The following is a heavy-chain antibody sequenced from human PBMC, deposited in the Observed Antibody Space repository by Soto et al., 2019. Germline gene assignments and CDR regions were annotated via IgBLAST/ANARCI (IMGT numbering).Heavy chain of an antibody. D-gene: IGHD3-9*01. CDR1: GYSISSGYY. J-gene: IGHJ6*02. CDR3: VRGIDDILPGTYYSYGMDV. Sequence: SETLSLTCAVSGYSISSGYYWGWIRQPPGKGLEWIGSIYHSGSTYYNPSLKSRVTISVDTSKNQFSLKLSSVTAADTAVYYCVRGIDDILPGTYYSYGMDVWGQGTTVTVSS. CDR2: IYHSGST. V-gene: IGHV4-38-2*01.